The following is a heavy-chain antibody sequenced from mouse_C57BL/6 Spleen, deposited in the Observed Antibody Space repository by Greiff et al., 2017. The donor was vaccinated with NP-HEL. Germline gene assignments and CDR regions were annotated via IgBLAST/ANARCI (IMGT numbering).Heavy chain of an antibody. CDR1: GYAFSSSW. CDR3: ARRGGYYGYFDV. J-gene: IGHJ1*03. CDR2: IYPGDGDT. V-gene: IGHV1-82*01. Sequence: VKLQQSGPELVKPGASVKISCKASGYAFSSSWMNWVKQRPGKGLEWIGRIYPGDGDTNYNGQFKGKATLTADKSSSTAYMQLSSLTSEDSAVYFCARRGGYYGYFDVWGTGTTVTVSS. D-gene: IGHD1-1*02.